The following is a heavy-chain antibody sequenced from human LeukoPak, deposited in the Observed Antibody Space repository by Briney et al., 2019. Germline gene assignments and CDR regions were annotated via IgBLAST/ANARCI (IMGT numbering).Heavy chain of an antibody. V-gene: IGHV3-30*18. Sequence: GGSLRLSCAASGFTFSSYGMHWIRQAPVKGLEWVAVISYDGSNKYYADSVKGRFTISRDNSKNTLYLQMNSLRAEDTAVYYCAKDQAAAGTLYYYYYGMDVWGQGTTVTVSS. J-gene: IGHJ6*02. CDR1: GFTFSSYG. CDR2: ISYDGSNK. D-gene: IGHD6-13*01. CDR3: AKDQAAAGTLYYYYYGMDV.